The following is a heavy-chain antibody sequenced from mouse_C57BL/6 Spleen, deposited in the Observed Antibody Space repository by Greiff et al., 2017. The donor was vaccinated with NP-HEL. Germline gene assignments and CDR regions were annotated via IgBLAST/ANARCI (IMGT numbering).Heavy chain of an antibody. D-gene: IGHD2-12*01. V-gene: IGHV5-4*01. CDR1: GFTFSSYA. CDR2: ISDGGSYT. CDR3: AREELLNWYFDV. J-gene: IGHJ1*03. Sequence: EVKLVESGGGLVKPGGSLKLSCAASGFTFSSYAMSWVRQTPEKRLEWVATISDGGSYTYYPDNVKGRFTIYRDNAKNNLYLQMSHLKSEDTAMYYCAREELLNWYFDVWGTGTTVTVST.